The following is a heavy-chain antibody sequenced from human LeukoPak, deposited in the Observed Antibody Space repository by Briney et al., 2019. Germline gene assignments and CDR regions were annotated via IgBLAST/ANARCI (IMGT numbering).Heavy chain of an antibody. J-gene: IGHJ4*02. V-gene: IGHV3-64*01. Sequence: GGSLRLSCAASGFTFSSYAMHWVRQAPGKGLEYVSAISSNGGSTYYANSVKGRFTISRDNSKNTLYLQMGSPRAEDMAVYYCARADCSSTSCYTLDYWGQGTLVTVSS. D-gene: IGHD2-2*02. CDR3: ARADCSSTSCYTLDY. CDR1: GFTFSSYA. CDR2: ISSNGGST.